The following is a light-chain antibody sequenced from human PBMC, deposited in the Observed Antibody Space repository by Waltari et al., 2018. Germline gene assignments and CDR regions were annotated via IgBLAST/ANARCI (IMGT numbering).Light chain of an antibody. CDR3: CSYAGSRVVL. CDR2: EVT. V-gene: IGLV2-23*02. CDR1: SRAVGSYNI. Sequence: QSALTQPASVSGSPGQSITISCTGTSRAVGSYNIVSWYQQHPGTAPKLIIYEVTKRPSGVSDRFSGSKSGNTASLTISGLQAEDEADYHCCSYAGSRVVLFGGGTKLTVL. J-gene: IGLJ2*01.